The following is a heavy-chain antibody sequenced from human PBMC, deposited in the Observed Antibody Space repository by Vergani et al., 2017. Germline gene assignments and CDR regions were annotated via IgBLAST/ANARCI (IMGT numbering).Heavy chain of an antibody. J-gene: IGHJ4*02. CDR1: GFTFSSYG. CDR2: IRYDGSNK. D-gene: IGHD1-26*01. V-gene: IGHV3-30*02. CDR3: AKSGDRSYWSFGNDY. Sequence: QVQLVESGGGVVQPGGSLRLSCAASGFTFSSYGMHWVRPAPGKGLEWVAFIRYDGSNKYYADSVKGRFTISRDNSKNTLYLQMNSLRAEDTAVYYCAKSGDRSYWSFGNDYWGQGTLVIVSS.